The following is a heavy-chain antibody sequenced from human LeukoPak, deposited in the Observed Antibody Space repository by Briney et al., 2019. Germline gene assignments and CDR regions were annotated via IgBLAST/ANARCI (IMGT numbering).Heavy chain of an antibody. CDR2: IYYSGST. D-gene: IGHD1-26*01. V-gene: IGHV4-39*07. J-gene: IGHJ3*02. CDR3: AGNKVVGATGFGTELGSFDI. CDR1: GGSISSNAYY. Sequence: SETLSLTCSVSGGSISSNAYYWGWIRQPPGKGLEWIGSIYYSGSTYYNPSLKSRVTISIDTSKNQFSLTLNSVTAADTAVYYCAGNKVVGATGFGTELGSFDIWGQGTKV.